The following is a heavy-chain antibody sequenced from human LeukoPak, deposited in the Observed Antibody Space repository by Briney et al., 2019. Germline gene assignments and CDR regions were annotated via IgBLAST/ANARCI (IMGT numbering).Heavy chain of an antibody. CDR1: GFTFSSYG. CDR2: IWYDGSNK. J-gene: IGHJ4*02. CDR3: ARDRGGSYSAIDY. Sequence: GGSLRLSCAASGFTFSSYGMHWVRQAPGKGLEWVAVIWYDGSNKYYADSVKGRFTTSRDNAKNSLYLQMNSLRAEDTAVYYCARDRGGSYSAIDYWGQGTLVTVSS. V-gene: IGHV3-33*01. D-gene: IGHD1-26*01.